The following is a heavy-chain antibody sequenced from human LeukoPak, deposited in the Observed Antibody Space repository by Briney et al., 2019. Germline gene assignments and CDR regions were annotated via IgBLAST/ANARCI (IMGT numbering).Heavy chain of an antibody. Sequence: ASVKVSCKASGYTFTSYGISWVRQAPGQGLEWMGWISTYNADTDYAQNFQGRVTMTTETSTSTAYMELRSLRSDDTAVYYCARDPGQYYDILTGYYTPYYFDYWGQGTLLTVPS. CDR2: ISTYNADT. D-gene: IGHD3-9*01. J-gene: IGHJ4*02. V-gene: IGHV1-18*01. CDR1: GYTFTSYG. CDR3: ARDPGQYYDILTGYYTPYYFDY.